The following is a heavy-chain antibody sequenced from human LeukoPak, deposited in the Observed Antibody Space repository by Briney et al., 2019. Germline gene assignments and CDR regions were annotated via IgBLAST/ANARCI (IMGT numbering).Heavy chain of an antibody. CDR3: ARDRGTYYDFWSGYHY. Sequence: ASVKVSCKACGYIFTSYGISWVRQAPGQGLEWMGWISAYNGNTNHAQNFQGRVTVTTETSTSTAYMELRSLRSDDTAVYYCARDRGTYYDFWSGYHYWGQGTLVTVSS. V-gene: IGHV1-18*01. J-gene: IGHJ4*02. CDR2: ISAYNGNT. CDR1: GYIFTSYG. D-gene: IGHD3-3*01.